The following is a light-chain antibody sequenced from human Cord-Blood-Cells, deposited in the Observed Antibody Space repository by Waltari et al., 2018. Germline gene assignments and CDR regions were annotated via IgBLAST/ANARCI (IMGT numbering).Light chain of an antibody. CDR3: CSYAGSSTFVV. CDR1: SSDVGSYNL. Sequence: SALTQPAPVPGSPGQSITISCTGPSSDVGSYNLVSWYQQNTGKAPKLMIYEGSKRPSGVSNRFSGSKSGNTASMTISGLQAEDEADYYCCSYAGSSTFVVFGGGTKLTVL. CDR2: EGS. J-gene: IGLJ2*01. V-gene: IGLV2-23*01.